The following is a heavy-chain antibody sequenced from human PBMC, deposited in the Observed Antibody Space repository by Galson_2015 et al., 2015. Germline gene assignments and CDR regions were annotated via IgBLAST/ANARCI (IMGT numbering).Heavy chain of an antibody. Sequence: SLRLSCAASGFTFSSYWMHWVRQAPGKGLVWVSRINSDGSSTSYADSVKGRFTFTRDNAKNTLYLQMNSLRAEDTAVYYCARDGYAGGDWFDPWGQGTLVTVSS. V-gene: IGHV3-74*01. CDR2: INSDGSST. CDR3: ARDGYAGGDWFDP. CDR1: GFTFSSYW. J-gene: IGHJ5*02. D-gene: IGHD5-12*01.